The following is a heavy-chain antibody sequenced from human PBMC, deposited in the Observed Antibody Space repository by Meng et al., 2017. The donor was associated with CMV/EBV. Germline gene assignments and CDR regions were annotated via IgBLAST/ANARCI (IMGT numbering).Heavy chain of an antibody. CDR1: GGSISSYY. V-gene: IGHV4-59*01. CDR2: IYYSGST. D-gene: IGHD6-13*01. Sequence: SETLSLTCTVSGGSISSYYWSWIRQPPGKGLEWIGYIYYSGSTNYNPSLKSRVTISVDTSKNQFSLKLSSVTAADTAVYYCAVGGQQLVNFDYWGQGTLVTVSS. J-gene: IGHJ4*02. CDR3: AVGGQQLVNFDY.